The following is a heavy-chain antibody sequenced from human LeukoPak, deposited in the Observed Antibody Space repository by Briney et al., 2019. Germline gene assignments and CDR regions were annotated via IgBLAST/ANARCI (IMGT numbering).Heavy chain of an antibody. V-gene: IGHV3-23*01. CDR2: ISGSGGST. Sequence: PGGSLRLSCAASGFTFSSYAMSWVRQAPGKGLEWVSAISGSGGSTYYADSVKDRFTISRDNSKNTLYLQMNSLRAEDTAVYYCAKDGTRRDGYNWCKFLYYGMGVWGQGTTVTVSS. CDR3: AKDGTRRDGYNWCKFLYYGMGV. D-gene: IGHD5-24*01. J-gene: IGHJ6*02. CDR1: GFTFSSYA.